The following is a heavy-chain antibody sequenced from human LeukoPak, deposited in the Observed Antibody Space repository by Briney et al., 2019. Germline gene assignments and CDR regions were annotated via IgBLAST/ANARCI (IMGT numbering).Heavy chain of an antibody. CDR1: GGSISSYY. V-gene: IGHV4-4*07. CDR2: IYSSGYT. J-gene: IGHJ4*02. Sequence: SETLSLTCTVSGGSISSYYWTWIRQPAGKTLEWIGRIYSSGYTVYSPSLKSRVTISLDTSKNQFSLTLNSVTDADTAVYYCASPRFGAAPFDYWGQGTLVTVSS. CDR3: ASPRFGAAPFDY. D-gene: IGHD3-10*01.